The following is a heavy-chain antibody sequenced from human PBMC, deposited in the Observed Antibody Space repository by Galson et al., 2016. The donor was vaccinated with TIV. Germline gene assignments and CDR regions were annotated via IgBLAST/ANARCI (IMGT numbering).Heavy chain of an antibody. V-gene: IGHV3-74*01. CDR2: INSDGNRR. J-gene: IGHJ4*02. CDR3: ARYLRSSNFDY. CDR1: GFTFSSHW. Sequence: CAASGFTFSSHWMHWVRQSPGKGLVWVSRINSDGNRRTYVDSVKGRFTISRDNAKNSLYLQMNSLRAEDTAVYYCARYLRSSNFDYWGQGTLVTVSS.